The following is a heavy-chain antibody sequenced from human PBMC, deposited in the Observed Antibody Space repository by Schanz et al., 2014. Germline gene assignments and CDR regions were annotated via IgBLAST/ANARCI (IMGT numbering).Heavy chain of an antibody. CDR2: VSRSTPDI. CDR3: AKDAENTAMITDYFDY. CDR1: GFTFSSYS. V-gene: IGHV3-48*01. J-gene: IGHJ4*02. Sequence: EVQLVESGGGLVQPGGSLRLSCTASGFTFSSYSMNWVRQAPGKGLEWVSYVSRSTPDIYYADAVRGRFTISRDNSKTTVYLQMNSLRAEDTAVYYCAKDAENTAMITDYFDYWGQGTLVTVSS. D-gene: IGHD5-18*01.